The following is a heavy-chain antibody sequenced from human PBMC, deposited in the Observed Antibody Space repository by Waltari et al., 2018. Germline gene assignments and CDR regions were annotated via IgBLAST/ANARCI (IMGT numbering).Heavy chain of an antibody. V-gene: IGHV1-69*12. D-gene: IGHD1-1*01. CDR2: LIPIFGTP. CDR3: SRRQIGGPLDP. CDR1: GDTFGRFA. Sequence: VHLVPSGAEVKQPGSSVKASCKASGDTFGRFASAWVRQAPGQGLEWMGGLIPIFGTPNYAQEFQGRLTITADESANTVYMELDSLRPDDTAVYFCSRRQIGGPLDPWGQGTLVTVSS. J-gene: IGHJ5*01.